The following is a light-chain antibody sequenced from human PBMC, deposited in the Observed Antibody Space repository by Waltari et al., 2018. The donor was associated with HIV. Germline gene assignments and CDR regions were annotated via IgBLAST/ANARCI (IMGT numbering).Light chain of an antibody. CDR3: CSYADTYFVV. V-gene: IGLV2-11*01. CDR1: SSDVGGYNY. J-gene: IGLJ2*01. CDR2: DVN. Sequence: QSALTQPRSVSGSPGQSVTISCPGTSSDVGGYNYVSWYQHHPTKGPKLLIYDVNKRPSGVPDRSAGSKSGNTASLTISGLQAEDEADYYCCSYADTYFVVFGGRTKLTVL.